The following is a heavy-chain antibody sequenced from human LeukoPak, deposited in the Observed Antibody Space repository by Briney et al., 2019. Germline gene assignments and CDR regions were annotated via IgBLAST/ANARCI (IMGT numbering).Heavy chain of an antibody. V-gene: IGHV3-33*08. CDR1: GFTFRNYA. D-gene: IGHD2-21*02. CDR3: ARVSPEIVVVTGTGAPDY. CDR2: IWYDGSNK. Sequence: PGESLRLSCAASGFTFRNYAMTWVRQAPGKGLEWVAVIWYDGSNKYYADSVKGRFTISRDNSKNTVYLQMNSLRAEDTAVYYCARVSPEIVVVTGTGAPDYWGQGTLVTVSS. J-gene: IGHJ4*02.